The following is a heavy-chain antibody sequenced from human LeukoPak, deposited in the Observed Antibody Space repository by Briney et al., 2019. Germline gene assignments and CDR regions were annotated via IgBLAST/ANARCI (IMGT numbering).Heavy chain of an antibody. Sequence: GGSLRLSCAAPGFTFSSYAMSWVRQARGKGLEGVSAISGSGGSTYYADSVKGRFTISRDNSKNTLYLQMNSLRAEDTAVYYCANDYDILTGYPTFDYWGQGTLVTVSP. CDR2: ISGSGGST. CDR1: GFTFSSYA. J-gene: IGHJ4*02. D-gene: IGHD3-9*01. CDR3: ANDYDILTGYPTFDY. V-gene: IGHV3-23*01.